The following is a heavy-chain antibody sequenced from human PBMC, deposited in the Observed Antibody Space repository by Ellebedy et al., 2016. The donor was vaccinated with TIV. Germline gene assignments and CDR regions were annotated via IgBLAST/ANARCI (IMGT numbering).Heavy chain of an antibody. J-gene: IGHJ4*02. Sequence: GESLKISCAASGFTFSSYAMSWVRQAPGKGLEWVANIKEDGSQTYYVGSVKGRFTISRDNAKNLLYLQMNSLRADDTAVYYCATDRGYFTFDYWGQGSLITVSS. V-gene: IGHV3-7*03. CDR3: ATDRGYFTFDY. D-gene: IGHD3-9*01. CDR1: GFTFSSYA. CDR2: IKEDGSQT.